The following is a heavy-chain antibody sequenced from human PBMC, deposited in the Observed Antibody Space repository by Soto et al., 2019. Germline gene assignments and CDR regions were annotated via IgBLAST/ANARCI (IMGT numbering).Heavy chain of an antibody. D-gene: IGHD6-19*01. Sequence: EVQLLESGGGLVQPGGSLRVSCAASGFSFTSYAMSWVRQAPGKGLEWVSSISSSGATTYYADSVKGRFTISRDNSKNSLYLEMNSLRAEDTAVYYCAKDQWGTAVVGTFDYWGQGTLVTVSS. V-gene: IGHV3-23*01. CDR1: GFSFTSYA. J-gene: IGHJ4*02. CDR3: AKDQWGTAVVGTFDY. CDR2: ISSSGATT.